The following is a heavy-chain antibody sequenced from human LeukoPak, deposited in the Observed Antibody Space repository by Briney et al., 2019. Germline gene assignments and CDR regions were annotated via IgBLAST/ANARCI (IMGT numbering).Heavy chain of an antibody. Sequence: GGSLRLSCAASGFTFSSYAMSWVRQAPGKGLEWVSAISGSGGSTYYADSVKGRFTVSRDNSKNTLYLQMNSLRAEDTAVHYCAKVGGRGSSWYLGWGQGTLVTVSS. J-gene: IGHJ4*02. CDR2: ISGSGGST. CDR1: GFTFSSYA. D-gene: IGHD6-13*01. CDR3: AKVGGRGSSWYLG. V-gene: IGHV3-23*01.